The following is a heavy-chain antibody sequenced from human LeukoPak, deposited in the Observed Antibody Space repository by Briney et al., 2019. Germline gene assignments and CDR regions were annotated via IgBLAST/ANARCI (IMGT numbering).Heavy chain of an antibody. J-gene: IGHJ6*02. CDR1: GYTFTSYG. D-gene: IGHD3-9*01. CDR3: ARDRGYDILTGYPKPLLMDV. Sequence: GASVKVSCKASGYTFTSYGISWVRQAPGQGLEWMGWISAYNGNTNYAQKLQGRVTMTTDTSTSTAYMELRSLRSDDTAVYYCARDRGYDILTGYPKPLLMDVWGQGTTVTVSS. V-gene: IGHV1-18*01. CDR2: ISAYNGNT.